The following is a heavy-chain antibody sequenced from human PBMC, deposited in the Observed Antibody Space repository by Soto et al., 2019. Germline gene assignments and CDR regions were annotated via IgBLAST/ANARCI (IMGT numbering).Heavy chain of an antibody. CDR1: GFTFSSYA. V-gene: IGHV3-23*01. CDR2: ISGSGGST. CDR3: AKAMRTGYCSSTSCYVGYYYYGMDV. Sequence: GGSLRLSCAASGFTFSSYAMSWVRQAPGKGLEWVSAISGSGGSTYYADSVKGRFTISRDNSKNTLYLQMNSLRAEDTAVYYCAKAMRTGYCSSTSCYVGYYYYGMDVWGQGTTVTVSS. J-gene: IGHJ6*02. D-gene: IGHD2-2*01.